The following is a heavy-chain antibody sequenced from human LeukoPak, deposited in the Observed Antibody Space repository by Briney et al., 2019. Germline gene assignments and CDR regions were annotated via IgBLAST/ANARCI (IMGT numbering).Heavy chain of an antibody. V-gene: IGHV4-39*01. CDR2: IYYSGST. J-gene: IGHJ3*02. Sequence: PSETLSLTCTVSGGSISSYYWGWIRQPPGKGLEWIGSIYYSGSTYYNASLKSRVTISVDTSKNQFSLKLSSVTAADTAVYYCARQGGYGATLGAFDIWGQGTMVTVSS. CDR1: GGSISSYY. D-gene: IGHD5-12*01. CDR3: ARQGGYGATLGAFDI.